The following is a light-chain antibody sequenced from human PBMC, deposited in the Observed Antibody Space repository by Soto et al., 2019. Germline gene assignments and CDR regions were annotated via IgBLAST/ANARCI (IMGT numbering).Light chain of an antibody. J-gene: IGLJ2*01. Sequence: SVLTQPPSVSGAPGQRVTISCTGSSSNIGAGYDVHWYQQLPGTAPKLLIYGNSNRPSGVPDRFSGSKSGTSASLAITGLQAEDDADYYCQSYDSSLSGFVVFGGGTKLTVL. CDR1: SSNIGAGYD. CDR2: GNS. CDR3: QSYDSSLSGFVV. V-gene: IGLV1-40*01.